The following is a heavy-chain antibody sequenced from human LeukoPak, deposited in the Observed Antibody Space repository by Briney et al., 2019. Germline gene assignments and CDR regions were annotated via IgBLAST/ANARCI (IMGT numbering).Heavy chain of an antibody. CDR3: ATSGNYYLKY. D-gene: IGHD1-26*01. CDR1: GFTFSSYA. J-gene: IGHJ4*02. Sequence: GGSLRLSCAASGFTFSSYARNWVRQAPGKGLEWVLGISGVDGKTYYADSVKGRFTISRDNAKNALSLQMNSLRDEDTAVYYCATSGNYYLKYWGQGTLVTVSS. V-gene: IGHV3-23*01. CDR2: ISGVDGKT.